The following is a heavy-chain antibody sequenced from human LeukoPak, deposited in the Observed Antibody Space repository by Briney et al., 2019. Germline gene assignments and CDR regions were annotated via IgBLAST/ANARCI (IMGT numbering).Heavy chain of an antibody. V-gene: IGHV3-7*01. Sequence: GGSLRLSCAASGFXFSTYWMSWVRQAPGKGLEWLATIKEDGRETYYVDSVKGRFTISRDNAKNSLYLQMSRLRAEDTAVYYCARDPLRRYDYWGQGTLLTVSS. CDR3: ARDPLRRYDY. CDR2: IKEDGRET. J-gene: IGHJ4*02. CDR1: GFXFSTYW.